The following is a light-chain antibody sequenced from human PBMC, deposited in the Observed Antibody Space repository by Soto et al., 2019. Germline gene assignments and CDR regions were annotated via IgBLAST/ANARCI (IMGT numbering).Light chain of an antibody. CDR2: GAS. J-gene: IGKJ5*01. CDR3: HHYGTSTSIT. Sequence: EIVLTQSPDTLSLSPGEGATLSCRASQSVSSIYLAWYQQKPGQTPRLLIYGASSRAAGVPGRFSGSASGTDFPLAISRLEPEDFAVYYCHHYGTSTSITFGQGTRLDIK. V-gene: IGKV3-20*01. CDR1: QSVSSIY.